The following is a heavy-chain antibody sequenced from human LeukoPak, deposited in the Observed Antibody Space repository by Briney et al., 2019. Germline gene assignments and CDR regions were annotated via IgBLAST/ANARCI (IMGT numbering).Heavy chain of an antibody. CDR2: ISTSSSYI. V-gene: IGHV3-21*01. CDR1: RFTFSSYV. J-gene: IGHJ6*03. CDR3: ARATWDPNYYYYMDV. D-gene: IGHD1-26*01. Sequence: TGGSLRLSCAASRFTFSSYVMKWVRQVPGKGLEWVSSISTSSSYIYYADSVKVRFTISRDNAKNSLYLQMNSLRAEDTAVYYCARATWDPNYYYYMDVWGKGTTVTISS.